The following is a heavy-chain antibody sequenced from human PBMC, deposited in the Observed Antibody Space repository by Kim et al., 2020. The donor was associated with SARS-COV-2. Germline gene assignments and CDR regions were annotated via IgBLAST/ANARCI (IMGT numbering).Heavy chain of an antibody. V-gene: IGHV4-61*02. CDR2: IYTSGST. D-gene: IGHD3-10*01. Sequence: SETLSLTCTVSGGSISSGSYYWSWIRQPAGKGLEWIGRIYTSGSTNYNPSLKSRVTISVDTSKNQFSLKLSSVTAADTAVYYCARDSIWGSGSFFWFDPWGQGTLVTVSS. J-gene: IGHJ5*02. CDR3: ARDSIWGSGSFFWFDP. CDR1: GGSISSGSYY.